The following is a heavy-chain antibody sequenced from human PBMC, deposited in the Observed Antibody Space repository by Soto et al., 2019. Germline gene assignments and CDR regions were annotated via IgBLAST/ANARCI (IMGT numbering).Heavy chain of an antibody. D-gene: IGHD1-26*01. J-gene: IGHJ4*02. CDR3: AKVLRGGATTSYYFDY. CDR1: GFTFSSYG. Sequence: QVQLVESGGGVVQPGRSLRLSCAASGFTFSSYGMHWVRQAPGKGLEWVAVISYDGSNKYYADSMKGRFTISRDNSKNTLYLQMNSLRAEDTAVYYCAKVLRGGATTSYYFDYWGQGTLVTVSS. CDR2: ISYDGSNK. V-gene: IGHV3-30*18.